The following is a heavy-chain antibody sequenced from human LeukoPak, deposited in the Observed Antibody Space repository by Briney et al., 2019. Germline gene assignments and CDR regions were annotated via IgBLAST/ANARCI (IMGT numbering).Heavy chain of an antibody. CDR3: ARVQSSDY. V-gene: IGHV3-23*01. CDR1: GFTFSSYA. J-gene: IGHJ4*02. Sequence: GGSLRLSCAASGFTFSSYAMSWVRRAPGKGLEWVSSISGNGGYTYHADSVKGRFTISRDNAKNSLYLQMNSLRAEDTAVCYCARVQSSDYWGQGTLVTVSS. D-gene: IGHD6-6*01. CDR2: ISGNGGYT.